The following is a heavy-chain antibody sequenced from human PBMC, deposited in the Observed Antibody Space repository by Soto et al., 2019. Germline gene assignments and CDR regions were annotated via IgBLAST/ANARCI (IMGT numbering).Heavy chain of an antibody. CDR1: GFTFSDYA. J-gene: IGHJ4*02. V-gene: IGHV3-30*18. Sequence: VQLVESGGGVVQPGRSLRLSCAASGFTFSDYAMHWVRQAPGKGLGWVAVVSRDGRNTHYADSVKGRFTISRDSSKNTVSLEMTSLRAEDTAVYYCAKGGRQWLVKSDFNYWGQGALVTVSS. CDR2: VSRDGRNT. D-gene: IGHD6-19*01. CDR3: AKGGRQWLVKSDFNY.